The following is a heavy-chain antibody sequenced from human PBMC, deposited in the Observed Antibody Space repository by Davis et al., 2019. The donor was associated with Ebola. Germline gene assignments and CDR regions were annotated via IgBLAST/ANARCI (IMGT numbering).Heavy chain of an antibody. V-gene: IGHV3-74*01. J-gene: IGHJ4*02. Sequence: HTGGSLRLSCAAPGVTFSSYWMHWVRQAPGKGLVWVSRIYSDGSSTSYADSVKGRFTISRDNAKNTLYLQMNSLRAEDTAVYYCAVTPKYWYYFDYWGQGTLVTVSS. CDR1: GVTFSSYW. CDR2: IYSDGSST. CDR3: AVTPKYWYYFDY. D-gene: IGHD4-23*01.